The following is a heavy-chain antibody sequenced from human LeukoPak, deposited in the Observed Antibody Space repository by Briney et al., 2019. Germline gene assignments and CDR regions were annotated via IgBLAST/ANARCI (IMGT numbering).Heavy chain of an antibody. D-gene: IGHD4-17*01. J-gene: IGHJ6*02. Sequence: SETLSLTCTVSGGSISYYYWSWIRQSPGKGLEWIGYIYYSGTTNYNPSLKSRVSISVDTSKNQFSLQLRSVTAADTAVYYCAREDPQTTVPEGMDVWGQGTTVTVSS. V-gene: IGHV4-59*01. CDR1: GGSISYYY. CDR2: IYYSGTT. CDR3: AREDPQTTVPEGMDV.